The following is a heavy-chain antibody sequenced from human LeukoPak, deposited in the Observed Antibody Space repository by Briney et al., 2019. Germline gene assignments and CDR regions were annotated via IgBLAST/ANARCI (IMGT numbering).Heavy chain of an antibody. CDR3: AKFSPDVGNSY. J-gene: IGHJ4*02. CDR2: LSGSGSNT. V-gene: IGHV3-23*01. D-gene: IGHD4-23*01. Sequence: AGSLRLSCAASGFPFISYAMSGVRRAPGKGRESVSALSGSGSNTYYADSSKDEFTITRDNSKGTVYLQMNSLRVKDTAVYHCAKFSPDVGNSYWGEGTLVTVSS. CDR1: GFPFISYA.